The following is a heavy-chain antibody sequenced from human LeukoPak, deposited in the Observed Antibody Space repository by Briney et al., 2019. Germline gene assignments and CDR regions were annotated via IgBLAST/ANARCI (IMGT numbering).Heavy chain of an antibody. CDR1: GFTFSSYA. CDR3: VRGPPYGSRSDYFDY. D-gene: IGHD3-10*01. CDR2: ISWNSGSI. V-gene: IGHV3-9*01. J-gene: IGHJ4*02. Sequence: PGGSLRLSCAASGFTFSSYAMHWVRQAPGKGLEWVSGISWNSGSIGYADSVKGRFTISRDNAKNSLYLQMSSLRVEDTAVYYCVRGPPYGSRSDYFDYWGQGTLVTVSA.